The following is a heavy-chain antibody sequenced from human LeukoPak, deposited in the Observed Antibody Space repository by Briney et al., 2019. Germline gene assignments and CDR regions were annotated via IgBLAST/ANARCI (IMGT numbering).Heavy chain of an antibody. CDR3: ARVRVMITFGGVVQGAFDI. CDR2: INPNSGGT. V-gene: IGHV1-2*02. J-gene: IGHJ3*02. CDR1: GYTFTGYY. Sequence: ASVKVSCKASGYTFTGYYVHWVRQAPGQGLEWMGWINPNSGGTNYAQKFQGRVTMTRDTSISTAYMELSRLRSDDTAVYYCARVRVMITFGGVVQGAFDIWGQGTMVTVSS. D-gene: IGHD3-16*01.